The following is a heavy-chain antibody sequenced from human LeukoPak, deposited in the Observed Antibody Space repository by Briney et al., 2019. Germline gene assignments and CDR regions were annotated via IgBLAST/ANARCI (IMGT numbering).Heavy chain of an antibody. CDR1: GFTVADYG. D-gene: IGHD6-13*01. V-gene: IGHV3-20*04. J-gene: IGHJ5*02. CDR2: INRNGVRT. CDR3: AKVGSTWYFGSWFDP. Sequence: GRSLRVYGAGFGFTVADYGMSWVGQAPWKGLQWVSGINRNGVRTGYADFVKGRFTSSRDNAKNSLYLQMNSLRDEDTAFYYCAKVGSTWYFGSWFDPWGRGTVVRVSS.